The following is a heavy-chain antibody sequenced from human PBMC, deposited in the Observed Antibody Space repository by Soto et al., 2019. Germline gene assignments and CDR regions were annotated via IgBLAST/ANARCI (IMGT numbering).Heavy chain of an antibody. CDR2: IFSDNER. J-gene: IGHJ6*02. D-gene: IGHD3-9*01. Sequence: SGPTLVNPTETLTLTCTVSGFSLTTGKMGVSWIRQPPGKALEWLAHIFSDNERSYSTSLQGRLTISKDTSGSQVVLSMTNVDPVDAATYYCARMKVDSYQFYYAMDVWGQGTTVTVSS. V-gene: IGHV2-26*01. CDR1: GFSLTTGKMG. CDR3: ARMKVDSYQFYYAMDV.